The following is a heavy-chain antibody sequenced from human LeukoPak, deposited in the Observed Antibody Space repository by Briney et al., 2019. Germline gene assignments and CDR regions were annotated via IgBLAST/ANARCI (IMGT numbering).Heavy chain of an antibody. CDR1: GGSISSYY. CDR2: IYYIGST. CDR3: ARRPLWEGFDV. V-gene: IGHV4-59*08. Sequence: SETLSLTCTVSGGSISSYYWSWIRQPPGKGLEWIGYIYYIGSTNYNPSLKSRVTISVDTSKNQFSLKLSSVTAADTAVYYCARRPLWEGFDVWGQGTMVTVTS. J-gene: IGHJ3*01. D-gene: IGHD1-26*01.